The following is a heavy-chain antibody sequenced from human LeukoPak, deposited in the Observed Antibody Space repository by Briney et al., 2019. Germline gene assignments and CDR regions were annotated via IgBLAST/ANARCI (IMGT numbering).Heavy chain of an antibody. CDR3: ATDYSSSSLADWDY. D-gene: IGHD6-6*01. J-gene: IGHJ4*02. CDR2: ISGSGGST. CDR1: GFTFSTYW. V-gene: IGHV3-23*01. Sequence: PSGGSLRLSCAATGFTFSTYWMSWVRQAPGKGLEWVSAISGSGGSTYYADSVKGRFTISRDNSKNTLYLQMNSLRAEDTAVYYCATDYSSSSLADWDYWGQGTLVTVSS.